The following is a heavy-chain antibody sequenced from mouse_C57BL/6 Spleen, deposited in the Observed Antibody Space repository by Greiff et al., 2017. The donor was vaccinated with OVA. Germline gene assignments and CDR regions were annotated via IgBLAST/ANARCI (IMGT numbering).Heavy chain of an antibody. J-gene: IGHJ2*01. Sequence: QVTLKVSGPGILQPSQTLSLTCSFSGFSLSTFGMGVGWIRQPSGKGLEWLAHTWWGDDKYHNPALKSRPTISKNTSKKQVFLKIAKVDTADTATYYGALMITTVVAYCCDYWGQGTTLTVSS. CDR3: ALMITTVVAYCCDY. CDR2: TWWGDDK. D-gene: IGHD1-1*01. V-gene: IGHV8-8*01. CDR1: GFSLSTFGMG.